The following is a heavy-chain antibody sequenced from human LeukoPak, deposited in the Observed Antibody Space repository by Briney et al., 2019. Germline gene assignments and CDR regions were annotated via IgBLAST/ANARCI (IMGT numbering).Heavy chain of an antibody. J-gene: IGHJ4*02. CDR2: IYYSGST. V-gene: IGHV4-61*05. CDR3: AVGYDSSGYYPAHFDY. D-gene: IGHD3-22*01. Sequence: PSETLSLTCTVFGGSISTSSYYWGWIRQPPGKGLEWIGYIYYSGSTNYNPSLKSRVTISVDTSKNQCSLKLSTVTAADTAVYYCAVGYDSSGYYPAHFDYWGQGTLVTVS. CDR1: GGSISTSSYY.